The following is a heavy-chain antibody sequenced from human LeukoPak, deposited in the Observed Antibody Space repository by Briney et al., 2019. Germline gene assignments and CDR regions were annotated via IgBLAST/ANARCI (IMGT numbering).Heavy chain of an antibody. CDR1: GGSVSSDIYH. D-gene: IGHD3-22*01. J-gene: IGHJ3*02. V-gene: IGHV4-61*01. Sequence: SETLSLTCIVSGGSVSSDIYHWSWIRQPPGKGLEWIGYIYYSGSTNYNPSLKSRVTISVDTSKNQFSLKLSSVTAADTAVYYCARDSSTYYYDSGGYYYFSDGAFDIWGQGTMVTVSS. CDR2: IYYSGST. CDR3: ARDSSTYYYDSGGYYYFSDGAFDI.